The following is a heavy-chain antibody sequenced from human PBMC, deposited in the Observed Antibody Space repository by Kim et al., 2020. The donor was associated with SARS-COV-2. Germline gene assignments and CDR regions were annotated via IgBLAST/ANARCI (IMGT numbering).Heavy chain of an antibody. V-gene: IGHV3-23*01. CDR2: ISGSGGST. CDR3: EKDREYFQH. CDR1: GFTFSSYA. J-gene: IGHJ1*01. Sequence: GGSLRLSCAASGFTFSSYAMSWVRQAPGKGLEWVSAISGSGGSTYYADSVKGRFTLSRDNSKNTLYLQMTSLRADDTAVYYCEKDREYFQHWGQGTLVTVSS.